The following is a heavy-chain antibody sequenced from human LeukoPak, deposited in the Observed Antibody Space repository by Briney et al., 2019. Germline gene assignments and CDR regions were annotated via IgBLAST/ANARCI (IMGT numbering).Heavy chain of an antibody. CDR1: GGSISSSSYY. V-gene: IGHV4-39*01. CDR2: IYYSGST. Sequence: PSETLSLTCTVSGGSISSSSYYWGWIRQPPGKGLEWIGSIYYSGSTYYNPSLKSRVTISVDTSKNQFSLKLSSVTAADTAVYYCARWPGGMDVWGQGTTVTVSS. CDR3: ARWPGGMDV. J-gene: IGHJ6*02.